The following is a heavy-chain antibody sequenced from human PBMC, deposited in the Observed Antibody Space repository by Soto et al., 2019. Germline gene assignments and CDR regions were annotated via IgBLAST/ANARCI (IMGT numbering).Heavy chain of an antibody. V-gene: IGHV3-23*01. J-gene: IGHJ4*02. CDR3: AKQVRDGTSSPYYFDY. CDR2: ISIAVNT. Sequence: GGSLRLSCAGSGFTFSNYAMSWGRQAPGKGLEWVSAISIAVNTYYADSVKGRFTISRDNSKNTLSLQMNSLRAEDTAVYYCAKQVRDGTSSPYYFDYWGQGTLVTVSS. D-gene: IGHD6-6*01. CDR1: GFTFSNYA.